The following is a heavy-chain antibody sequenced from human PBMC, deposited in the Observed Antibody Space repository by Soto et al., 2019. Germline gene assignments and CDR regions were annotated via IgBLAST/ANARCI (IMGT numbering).Heavy chain of an antibody. CDR2: IDNSGTS. V-gene: IGHV4-31*03. J-gene: IGHJ3*02. D-gene: IGHD1-20*01. CDR1: GGSISSGSSY. CDR3: ARVGISGTIDAFDI. Sequence: QGQLQESGSELVKPSQTLSLTCTVSGGSISSGSSYWGWIHQHPGKGLEWIGYIDNSGTSYYNPSLKSRLTISVDTSTNQFSLHLRSVTAADTAVYYCARVGISGTIDAFDIWGQGTMVTVSS.